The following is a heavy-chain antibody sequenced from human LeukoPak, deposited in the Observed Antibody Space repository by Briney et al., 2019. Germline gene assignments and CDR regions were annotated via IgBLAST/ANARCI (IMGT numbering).Heavy chain of an antibody. J-gene: IGHJ4*02. V-gene: IGHV3-30-3*01. CDR3: ARVKHTTVDENGDYFDY. CDR2: ISYDGSNK. Sequence: PGRSLRLSCAASGFTFSSYAMPWGRQAPGQGLEWVAVISYDGSNKYYADSVKGRFTISRDNSKNTLYLQMNSLRAEDTAVYYCARVKHTTVDENGDYFDYWGQGTLVTVSS. CDR1: GFTFSSYA. D-gene: IGHD5-12*01.